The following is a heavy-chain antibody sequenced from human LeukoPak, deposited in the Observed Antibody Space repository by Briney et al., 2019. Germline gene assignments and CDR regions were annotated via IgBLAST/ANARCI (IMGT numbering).Heavy chain of an antibody. D-gene: IGHD5-12*01. V-gene: IGHV3-9*01. J-gene: IGHJ3*01. Sequence: GRSLRLSCAASGFTFDEYAMHWVRQAPGKGLEWVSGISYSSATIGYVDSVKGRFIISRDNAKNSLYLQMNSLRAEDTALYFCAKDRGRGSQLGDAFDVWGQGTMVSVSS. CDR2: ISYSSATI. CDR1: GFTFDEYA. CDR3: AKDRGRGSQLGDAFDV.